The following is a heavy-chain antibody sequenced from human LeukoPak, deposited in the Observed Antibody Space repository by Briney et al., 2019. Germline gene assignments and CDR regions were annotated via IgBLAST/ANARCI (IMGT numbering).Heavy chain of an antibody. CDR3: AKGYSGSILFDY. Sequence: PGGSLRLSCAVSGFTLSSYAMSWVRQAPGKGLEWVSGISGSGGSTYYADSVKGRFTISRDNSKNTLYLQMNSLRAEDTAVYYCAKGYSGSILFDYWGQGTLVTVSS. CDR1: GFTLSSYA. V-gene: IGHV3-23*01. CDR2: ISGSGGST. D-gene: IGHD5-12*01. J-gene: IGHJ4*02.